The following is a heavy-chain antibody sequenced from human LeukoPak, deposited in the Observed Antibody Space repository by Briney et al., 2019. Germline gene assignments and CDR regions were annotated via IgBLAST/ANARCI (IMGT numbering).Heavy chain of an antibody. CDR2: IYYSGST. D-gene: IGHD3-3*01. J-gene: IGHJ3*02. CDR3: ARQSGDAFDI. Sequence: SETLSLTCTVSGGSISSYYWSWIRQPPGKGLEWIGYIYYSGSTNYNPSLMSRVTISVDTSKNQFSLKLSSVTAADTAVYYCARQSGDAFDIWGQGTMVTVSS. CDR1: GGSISSYY. V-gene: IGHV4-59*08.